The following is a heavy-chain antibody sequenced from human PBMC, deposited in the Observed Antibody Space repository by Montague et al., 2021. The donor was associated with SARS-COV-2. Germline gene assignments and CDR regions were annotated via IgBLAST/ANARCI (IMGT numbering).Heavy chain of an antibody. D-gene: IGHD5-18*01. J-gene: IGHJ4*02. CDR3: TRSGYSYGIRNAYFDY. CDR2: IWYDGSTN. CDR1: GFTFSSYT. Sequence: SLRLSCAASGFTFSSYTMRWVRQAPGKGLEWVSLIWYDGSTNYYAAAVKGRFTISRDNYKNTLYLQMNSLSAEDTAGYYCTRSGYSYGIRNAYFDYWGQGTLVTVSS. V-gene: IGHV3-30*04.